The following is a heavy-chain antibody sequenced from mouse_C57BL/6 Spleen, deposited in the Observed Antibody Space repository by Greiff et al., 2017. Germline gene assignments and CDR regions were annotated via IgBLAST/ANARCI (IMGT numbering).Heavy chain of an antibody. CDR2: IYPGSGST. CDR3: EREGDDYLDY. Sequence: QVQLQQPGAELVKPGASVKMSCKASGYTFTSYWITWVKQRPGQGLEWIGDIYPGSGSTNYNEKFKGKATLTVDTSSRTAYMQLSSLTSEDSAVYYCEREGDDYLDYWGQGTTLTVSS. D-gene: IGHD2-3*01. CDR1: GYTFTSYW. J-gene: IGHJ2*01. V-gene: IGHV1-55*01.